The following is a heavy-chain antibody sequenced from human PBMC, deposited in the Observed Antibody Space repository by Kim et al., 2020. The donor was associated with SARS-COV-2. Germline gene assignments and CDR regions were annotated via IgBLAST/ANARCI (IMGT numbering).Heavy chain of an antibody. Sequence: GGSLRLSCAASGFTVSSYAMSWVRQAPGKGLEWVSLIYSGGSRKYSAYSGKGCFTITSDTSENTLHVQMNRRSEDNAAEYYWTNARLRAGSHSFYY. J-gene: IGHJ4*01. V-gene: IGHV3-23*03. D-gene: IGHD6-6*01. CDR3: TNARLRAGSHSFYY. CDR2: IYSGGSRK. CDR1: GFTVSSYA.